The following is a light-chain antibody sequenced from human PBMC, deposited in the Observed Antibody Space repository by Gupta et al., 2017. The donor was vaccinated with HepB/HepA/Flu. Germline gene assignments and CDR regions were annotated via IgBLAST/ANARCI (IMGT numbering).Light chain of an antibody. CDR3: LLSYSGARV. CDR2: DTT. J-gene: IGLJ3*02. V-gene: IGLV7-46*01. CDR1: TGPVTSGHF. Sequence: QAVLTQEPSLTVSPGGTVTLTCGSSTGPVTSGHFPHWIQQKSGQAPRTLIYDTTNKHDWTPARFSGSLLGGKAALTLSGAQTEDEAEYYCLLSYSGARVFGGGTKVTVL.